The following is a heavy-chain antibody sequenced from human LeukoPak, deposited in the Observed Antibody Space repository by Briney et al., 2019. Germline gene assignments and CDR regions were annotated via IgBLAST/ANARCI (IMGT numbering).Heavy chain of an antibody. CDR1: GGSISSGGYS. CDR3: ASSSSWYRGGAFDI. CDR2: IYHSGST. J-gene: IGHJ3*02. D-gene: IGHD6-13*01. V-gene: IGHV4-30-2*01. Sequence: SETLSLTCAVSGGSISSGGYSWSWIRQPPGKGLEWIGYIYHSGSTYYNPSLKSRVTISVDRSKNQFSLKLSSVTAADTAVYYCASSSSWYRGGAFDIWGQGTMVTVSS.